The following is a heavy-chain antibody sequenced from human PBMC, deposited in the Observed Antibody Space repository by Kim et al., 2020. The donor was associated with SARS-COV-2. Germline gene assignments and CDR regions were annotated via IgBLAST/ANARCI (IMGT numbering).Heavy chain of an antibody. J-gene: IGHJ4*02. Sequence: TTKYAQECQGRVPITADESTSTAYMELTSLRSDDTAVYYCAREELQQLDFWGQGTLVTVSS. CDR2: TT. D-gene: IGHD6-13*01. CDR3: AREELQQLDF. V-gene: IGHV1-69*01.